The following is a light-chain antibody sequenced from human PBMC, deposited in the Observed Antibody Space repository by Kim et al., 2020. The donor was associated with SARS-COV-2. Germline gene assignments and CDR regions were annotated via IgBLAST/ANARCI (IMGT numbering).Light chain of an antibody. CDR3: QQYGSSPFT. CDR1: PSVSSSY. J-gene: IGKJ3*01. CDR2: GAS. Sequence: SPAYSATLSSMTSPSVSSSYLAWYPQKPGQAPRLLIYGASSSATGIPDRFSGSGSGTDFTLTISRLEPEDFAVYYCQQYGSSPFTFGPGTKVDIK. V-gene: IGKV3-20*01.